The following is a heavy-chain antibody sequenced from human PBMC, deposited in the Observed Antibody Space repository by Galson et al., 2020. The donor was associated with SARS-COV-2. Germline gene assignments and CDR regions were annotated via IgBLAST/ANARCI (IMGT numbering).Heavy chain of an antibody. D-gene: IGHD1-26*01. CDR3: ARPITGSYFSSFDY. J-gene: IGHJ4*02. Sequence: GGSLRLSCAASGFTFSSYAMHWVRKAPGKGLEWMEVISYDGSNKYYADSVKGRFTISRDNSKNTLYLQMNSLRAEDTAVYYCARPITGSYFSSFDYWGQGTLVTVSS. CDR2: ISYDGSNK. V-gene: IGHV3-30*04. CDR1: GFTFSSYA.